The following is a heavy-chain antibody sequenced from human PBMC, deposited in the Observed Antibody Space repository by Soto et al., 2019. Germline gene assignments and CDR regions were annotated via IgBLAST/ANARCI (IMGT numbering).Heavy chain of an antibody. D-gene: IGHD3-3*01. Sequence: ASVKVSCKASGYTFTSYYMHWVRQAPGQGLEWTGIINPSGGSTSYAQKFQGRVTMTRDTSTSTVYMELSSLRSEDTAVYYCARDFSYYDFWSGPRDAFDIWGQGTMVTVSS. J-gene: IGHJ3*02. CDR2: INPSGGST. V-gene: IGHV1-46*03. CDR1: GYTFTSYY. CDR3: ARDFSYYDFWSGPRDAFDI.